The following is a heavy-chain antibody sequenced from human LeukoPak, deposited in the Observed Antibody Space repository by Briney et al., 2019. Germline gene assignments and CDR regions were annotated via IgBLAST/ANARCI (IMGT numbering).Heavy chain of an antibody. CDR1: GYSISTDYY. CDR2: IYTSGST. V-gene: IGHV4-4*07. Sequence: SETLSLTCTVSGYSISTDYYWSWIRQPAGKGLEWIGRIYTSGSTNYNPSLKSRVTISVDTSKNQFSLKLSSVTAADTAVYYCARGPPAVINPVYYYYGMDVWGQGTTVTVSS. CDR3: ARGPPAVINPVYYYYGMDV. J-gene: IGHJ6*02. D-gene: IGHD3-16*02.